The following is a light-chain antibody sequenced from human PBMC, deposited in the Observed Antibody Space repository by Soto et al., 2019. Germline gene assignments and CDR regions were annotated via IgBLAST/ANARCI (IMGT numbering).Light chain of an antibody. Sequence: EIVLTQSPVTLSLSPGERATLSCRASQSVFSSLAWYQQNPGQAPRLLIYDASTRATAIPARFRGSGSGTDITLTISSLAPEDFAVYYGHQRSNWPLTFGGGTKVEIK. CDR3: HQRSNWPLT. V-gene: IGKV3-11*01. CDR1: QSVFSS. CDR2: DAS. J-gene: IGKJ4*01.